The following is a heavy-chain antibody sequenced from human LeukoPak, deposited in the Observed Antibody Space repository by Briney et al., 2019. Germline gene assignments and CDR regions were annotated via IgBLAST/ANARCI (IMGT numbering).Heavy chain of an antibody. D-gene: IGHD3-10*01. Sequence: WETLSLICTVSGGSISSSSYYWGWIRQPPGKGLEWIGSIYYSGSTYYNPSLKSRVTISVDTSKNQFSLKLSSVTAADTAVYYCARVSGDGWFDPWGQGTLVTASS. CDR2: IYYSGST. J-gene: IGHJ5*02. V-gene: IGHV4-39*07. CDR3: ARVSGDGWFDP. CDR1: GGSISSSSYY.